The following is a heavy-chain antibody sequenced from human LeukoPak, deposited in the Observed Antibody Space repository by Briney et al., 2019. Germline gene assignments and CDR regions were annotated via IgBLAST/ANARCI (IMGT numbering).Heavy chain of an antibody. CDR3: ARGNEYYDFWSGYYRDWFDP. Sequence: SETLSLTYTVSGGSISSYYWSWIRQPPGKGLEWIGYIYYSGSTNYNPSLKSRVTISVDTSKNQFSLKLSSVTAADTAVYYCARGNEYYDFWSGYYRDWFDPWGQGTLVTVSS. V-gene: IGHV4-59*01. CDR2: IYYSGST. CDR1: GGSISSYY. D-gene: IGHD3-3*01. J-gene: IGHJ5*02.